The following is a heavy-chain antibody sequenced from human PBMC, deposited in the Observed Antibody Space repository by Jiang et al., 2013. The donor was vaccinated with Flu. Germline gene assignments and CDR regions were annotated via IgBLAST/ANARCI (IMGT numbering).Heavy chain of an antibody. D-gene: IGHD3-10*01. CDR2: IYYSGST. V-gene: IGHV4-59*01. Sequence: LLKPSETLSLTCTVSGGSISSYYWSWIRQPPGKGLEWIGYIYYSGSTNYNPSLKSRVTISVDTSKNQFSLKLSSVTAADTAVYYCARAGFGEFYAFDIWGQGTMVTVSS. CDR3: ARAGFGEFYAFDI. CDR1: GGSISSYY. J-gene: IGHJ3*02.